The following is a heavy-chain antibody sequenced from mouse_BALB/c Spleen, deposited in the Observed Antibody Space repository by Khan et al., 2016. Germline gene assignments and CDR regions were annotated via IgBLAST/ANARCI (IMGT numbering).Heavy chain of an antibody. D-gene: IGHD2-2*01. CDR2: IDPYNDGT. V-gene: IGHV1S136*01. J-gene: IGHJ2*01. CDR3: ARRGYTGTYFDY. Sequence: VQLQQPGPELVKPGASVKMSCKSSGYTFTSYVMHWVKQKPGQGLEWIGYIDPYNDGTKYNEKFKGKATLTSDKSSSTAYMELSSLTSEDSAVDYCARRGYTGTYFDYWGQGTTLTVSS. CDR1: GYTFTSYV.